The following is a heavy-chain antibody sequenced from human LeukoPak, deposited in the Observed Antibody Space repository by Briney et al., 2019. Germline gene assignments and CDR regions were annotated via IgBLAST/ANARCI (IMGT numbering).Heavy chain of an antibody. CDR1: GFTFSSYG. J-gene: IGHJ6*02. CDR3: ARSGFGFQYYYYGMDV. Sequence: PGGSLRLSCAASGFTFSSYGMHWVRQAPGKGLEWVAVIWYDGSNKYYADSVKGRFTISRDNSKNTLYLQMNSLRAEDTAVYYCARSGFGFQYYYYGMDVWGQGTTVTVSS. D-gene: IGHD1-26*01. CDR2: IWYDGSNK. V-gene: IGHV3-33*08.